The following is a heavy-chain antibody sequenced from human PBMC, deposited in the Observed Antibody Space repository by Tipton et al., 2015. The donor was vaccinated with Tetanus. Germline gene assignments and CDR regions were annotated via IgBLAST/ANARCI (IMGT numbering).Heavy chain of an antibody. V-gene: IGHV4-59*01. D-gene: IGHD6-19*01. J-gene: IGHJ4*02. CDR2: IYYSGST. Sequence: TLSLTCTVSGGSISSYYWSWIRQPPGKGLEWIGYIYYSGSTNYNPSLKSRVTISVDTSKNQFSLKLSSVTAADTAVYYCARSPVGVAGSYYFDYWGQGTLVTVSS. CDR3: ARSPVGVAGSYYFDY. CDR1: GGSISSYY.